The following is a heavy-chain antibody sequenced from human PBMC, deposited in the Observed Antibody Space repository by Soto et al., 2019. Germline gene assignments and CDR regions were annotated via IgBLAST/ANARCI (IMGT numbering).Heavy chain of an antibody. Sequence: GESVKISCKGSGDTFTSHWIAWVRQMPGKGLELMGLIYPADSDTRYSPPFEGQVTISVDKSISTAYLQWSSLKASDTAMYYCVRPQAKELGTIRGAFDIWGQGTKVTVSS. D-gene: IGHD3-10*01. CDR1: GDTFTSHW. CDR2: IYPADSDT. V-gene: IGHV5-51*01. J-gene: IGHJ3*02. CDR3: VRPQAKELGTIRGAFDI.